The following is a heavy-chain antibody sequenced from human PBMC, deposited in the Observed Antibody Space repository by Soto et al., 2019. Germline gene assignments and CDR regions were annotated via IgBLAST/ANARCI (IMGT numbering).Heavy chain of an antibody. CDR2: IYHSGST. CDR3: ARDLGYCSGGSCYRRRFDS. Sequence: SETLSLTCAVSGGSISSSNWWSWVRQPPGKGLEWIGEIYHSGSTNYNPSLKSRVTISVDKSKNQFSLKLSSVTAADTAVYYCARDLGYCSGGSCYRRRFDSWGQGTLVTVYS. D-gene: IGHD2-15*01. V-gene: IGHV4-4*02. J-gene: IGHJ5*01. CDR1: GGSISSSNW.